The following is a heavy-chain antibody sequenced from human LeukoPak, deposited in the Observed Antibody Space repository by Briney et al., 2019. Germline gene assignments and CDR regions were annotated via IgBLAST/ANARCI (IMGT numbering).Heavy chain of an antibody. J-gene: IGHJ3*02. D-gene: IGHD3-22*01. V-gene: IGHV3-48*03. CDR1: GFTFSSYE. CDR3: ARARYYYDSSGYYWDAFDI. CDR2: ISSSGSTI. Sequence: GGSLRLSCAASGFTFSSYEMNWVRQAPGKGLEWVSYISSSGSTIYYADSVKGRFTISRDNAQNSLYLQMNSLRAEDTAVYYCARARYYYDSSGYYWDAFDIWGQGTMVTVSS.